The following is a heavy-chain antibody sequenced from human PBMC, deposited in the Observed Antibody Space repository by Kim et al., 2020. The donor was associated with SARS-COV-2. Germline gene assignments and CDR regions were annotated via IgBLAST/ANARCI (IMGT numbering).Heavy chain of an antibody. Sequence: SETLSLTCAVYGGSFSGYYWSWIRQPPGKGLEWIGEINHSGSTNYNPSLKSRVTISVDTSKNQFSLKLSSVTAADTAVYYCARAVYYGSGRGYYYYYGMDVWGQGTTVTVSS. V-gene: IGHV4-34*01. CDR1: GGSFSGYY. J-gene: IGHJ6*02. D-gene: IGHD3-10*01. CDR3: ARAVYYGSGRGYYYYYGMDV. CDR2: INHSGST.